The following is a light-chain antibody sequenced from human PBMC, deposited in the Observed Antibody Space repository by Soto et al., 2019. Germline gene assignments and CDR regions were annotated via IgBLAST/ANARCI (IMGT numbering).Light chain of an antibody. V-gene: IGKV1-39*01. CDR1: QSISSY. Sequence: GDRVTITCRASQSISSYLNWYQQKPGKAPKLLIYAASSLQSGVPSRFSGSGSGTDFTLTISSLQPEDFATYYCQQSYSTFALTFGGGTKVEIK. CDR2: AAS. CDR3: QQSYSTFALT. J-gene: IGKJ4*01.